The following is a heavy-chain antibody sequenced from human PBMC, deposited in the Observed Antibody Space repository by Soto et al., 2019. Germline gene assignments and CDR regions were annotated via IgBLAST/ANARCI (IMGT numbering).Heavy chain of an antibody. J-gene: IGHJ5*02. CDR2: IIPIFGTA. CDR3: ARDYGDYVFAWFDP. CDR1: GGTFSSYA. D-gene: IGHD4-17*01. V-gene: IGHV1-69*13. Sequence: ASVKVSCKASGGTFSSYAISWVRQAPGQGLEWMGGIIPIFGTANYAQKFQGRVTITADESTSTAYMELSSLRSEDTAVYYCARDYGDYVFAWFDPWGQGTLVTVPQ.